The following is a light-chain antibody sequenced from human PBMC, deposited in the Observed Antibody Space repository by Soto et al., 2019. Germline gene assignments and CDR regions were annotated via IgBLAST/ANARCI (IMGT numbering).Light chain of an antibody. CDR2: GES. J-gene: IGKJ1*01. V-gene: IGKV3-20*01. CDR1: HSVSISY. CDR3: QRYGSSWT. Sequence: EIVLTQSPVTLSVTPGKRATLSCRASHSVSISYLAWYQQKPGPAPRLLIYGESSRATGIPDRFSGSASGTDLPLPISRLEPEDFEVYYCQRYGSSWTFGQGTKVHI.